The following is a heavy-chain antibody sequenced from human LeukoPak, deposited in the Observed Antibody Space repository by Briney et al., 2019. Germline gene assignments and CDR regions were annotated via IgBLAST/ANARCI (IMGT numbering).Heavy chain of an antibody. CDR1: GLSFNNYA. V-gene: IGHV3-23*01. CDR3: ARGAYDYIEIGYFDF. J-gene: IGHJ4*02. D-gene: IGHD5-12*01. CDR2: IIGSSGST. Sequence: GGSLTLSCFPSGLSFNNYAVHCLRHAPGEGVEGVSLIIGSSGSTLYADSVRGRFTISRDKSKNTLYLEMNSLRADDTAVYYCARGAYDYIEIGYFDFWGQGSLVTVSS.